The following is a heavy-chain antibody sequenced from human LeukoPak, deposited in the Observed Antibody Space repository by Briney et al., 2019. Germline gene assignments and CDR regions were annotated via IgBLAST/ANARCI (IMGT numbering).Heavy chain of an antibody. CDR1: GFTLSSYG. Sequence: PGGSLRLSCEASGFTLSSYGMHWVRQAPGKGLEWVAVIWYDGSNKYYADSVKGRFTISRDNSKNTLYLQMNSLRAEDTAVYYCARGSYGSGSYYLDYWGQGTLVTVSS. J-gene: IGHJ4*02. D-gene: IGHD3-10*01. V-gene: IGHV3-33*08. CDR2: IWYDGSNK. CDR3: ARGSYGSGSYYLDY.